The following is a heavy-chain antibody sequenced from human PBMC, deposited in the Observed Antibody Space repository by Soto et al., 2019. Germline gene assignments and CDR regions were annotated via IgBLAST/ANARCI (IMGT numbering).Heavy chain of an antibody. Sequence: GASVKVSCKVSGYTLTELSMHWVRQAPGKGLEWMGGFDPEDGETIYAQNFQGRVTMTEDTSTDTAYMELSSLRSEDTAVYYCATGRGELLAGPDAFDIWGQGTMVTVAS. D-gene: IGHD1-26*01. CDR2: FDPEDGET. J-gene: IGHJ3*02. CDR1: GYTLTELS. V-gene: IGHV1-24*01. CDR3: ATGRGELLAGPDAFDI.